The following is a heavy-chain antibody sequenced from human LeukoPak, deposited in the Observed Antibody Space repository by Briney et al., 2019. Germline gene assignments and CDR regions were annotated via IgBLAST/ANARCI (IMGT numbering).Heavy chain of an antibody. V-gene: IGHV3-7*01. J-gene: IGHJ4*02. Sequence: GGSLRLSCAASGFTFSSYWMSWVRQAPGKGLEWVANIKQDGSEKYYVDSVKGRFTISRDNAKNSLYLQMNSLRAEDTAVYYCTSDIPVGATTVFDYWGQGTLVTLSS. CDR3: TSDIPVGATTVFDY. CDR2: IKQDGSEK. D-gene: IGHD1-26*01. CDR1: GFTFSSYW.